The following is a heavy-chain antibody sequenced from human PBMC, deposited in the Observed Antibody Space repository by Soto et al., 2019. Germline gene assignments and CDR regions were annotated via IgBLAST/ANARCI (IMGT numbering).Heavy chain of an antibody. CDR2: IRSSSSTI. Sequence: GGSLRLSCAASGLTFSSYSMNWARQAPGKGLEWVSYIRSSSSTIYYADSVKGRFTISRDNAKNSLYLQMNSLRAEDTAVYYCARGGLGGSYYSEYFQHWGQGTLVTVSS. CDR3: ARGGLGGSYYSEYFQH. CDR1: GLTFSSYS. J-gene: IGHJ1*01. V-gene: IGHV3-48*04. D-gene: IGHD1-26*01.